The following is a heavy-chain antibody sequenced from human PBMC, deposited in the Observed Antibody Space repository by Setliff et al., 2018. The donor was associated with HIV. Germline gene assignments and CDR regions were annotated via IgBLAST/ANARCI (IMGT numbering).Heavy chain of an antibody. CDR3: ARRPRHGYNQIDY. CDR1: GGTFSSYA. CDR2: IIPIFGTA. D-gene: IGHD5-12*01. J-gene: IGHJ4*02. V-gene: IGHV1-69*13. Sequence: ASVKVSCKASGGTFSSYAISWVRQAPGQGLEWMGGIIPIFGTANYAQKFQGRVTITADESTSTAYMELSSLRSEDTAVYYCARRPRHGYNQIDYWGQGTLVTVSS.